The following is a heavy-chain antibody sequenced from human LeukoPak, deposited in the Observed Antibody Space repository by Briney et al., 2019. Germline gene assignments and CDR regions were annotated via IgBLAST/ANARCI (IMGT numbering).Heavy chain of an antibody. J-gene: IGHJ5*02. CDR3: AKDLSPIRGATNWFDP. CDR2: IRYDGSNK. Sequence: GGSLRLSCAASGFTFSSYGMHWVRQAPGKGLEWVAFIRYDGSNKYYADSVKGRFTISRDNSKNTLYLQMNSLRAEDTAVYYCAKDLSPIRGATNWFDPWGQGTLVTVSS. D-gene: IGHD1-26*01. CDR1: GFTFSSYG. V-gene: IGHV3-30*02.